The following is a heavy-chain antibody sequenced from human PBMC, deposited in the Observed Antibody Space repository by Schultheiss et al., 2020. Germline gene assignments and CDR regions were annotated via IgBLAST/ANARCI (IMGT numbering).Heavy chain of an antibody. V-gene: IGHV6-1*01. J-gene: IGHJ6*02. Sequence: SQTLSLTCAISGDSVSSNSAAWNWIRQSPSRGLEWLGRTYYRSKWYNDYAVSVKSRITINPDTSKNQFSLQLNSVTPEDTAVYYCARAMVRGVITYYYGMDVWGQGTTVTVS. CDR1: GDSVSSNSAA. CDR3: ARAMVRGVITYYYGMDV. D-gene: IGHD3-10*01. CDR2: TYYRSKWYN.